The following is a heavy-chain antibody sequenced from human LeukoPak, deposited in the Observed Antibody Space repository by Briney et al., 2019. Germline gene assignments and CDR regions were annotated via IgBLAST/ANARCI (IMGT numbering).Heavy chain of an antibody. CDR3: VRGTLVGDRRLFDY. V-gene: IGHV3-72*01. CDR2: SRDKAYSYTT. J-gene: IGHJ4*02. Sequence: PGGSLRLSCAASGFTFSSYGMHWVRQAPGKGLEWVGRSRDKAYSYTTEYAASVRGRFTISRDDSKNSLYLQLNSLKTEDTAVYYCVRGTLVGDRRLFDYWGQGTLVTVSS. D-gene: IGHD3-16*01. CDR1: GFTFSSYG.